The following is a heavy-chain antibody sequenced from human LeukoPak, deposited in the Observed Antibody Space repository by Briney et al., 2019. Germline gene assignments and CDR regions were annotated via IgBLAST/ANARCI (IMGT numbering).Heavy chain of an antibody. CDR2: ISWNSGSI. J-gene: IGHJ4*02. CDR3: AKGKREYSYSFGVDY. D-gene: IGHD5-18*01. CDR1: GFTFDDYA. Sequence: GGSLRLSCAASGFTFDDYAMHWVRQAPGKGLEWVSGISWNSGSIGYADSVKGRFTISRDNAKNSLYLQMNSLRAEDTALYYCAKGKREYSYSFGVDYWGQGTLVTVSS. V-gene: IGHV3-9*01.